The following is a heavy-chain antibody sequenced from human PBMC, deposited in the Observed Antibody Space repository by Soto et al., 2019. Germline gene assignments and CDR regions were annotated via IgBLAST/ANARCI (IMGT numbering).Heavy chain of an antibody. CDR3: ARDTVQQFPPPQSIPPPDYYYYGMDV. J-gene: IGHJ6*02. CDR2: IWYDGSNK. CDR1: GFTFSSYG. D-gene: IGHD4-17*01. V-gene: IGHV3-33*01. Sequence: QVQLVESGGGVVQPGRSLRLSCAASGFTFSSYGMHWVRQAPGKGLEWVAVIWYDGSNKYYADSVKGRFTISRDNSKNTLYLQMKSLRAEDTAVYYCARDTVQQFPPPQSIPPPDYYYYGMDVWGQGTTVTVSS.